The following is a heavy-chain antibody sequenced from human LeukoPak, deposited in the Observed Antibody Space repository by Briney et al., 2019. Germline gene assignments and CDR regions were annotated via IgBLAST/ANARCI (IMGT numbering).Heavy chain of an antibody. Sequence: PGGSLRLSCAASGFTFSNYRMNWVRQAPGKGLEWVSFISSGGSTMYYADSVKGRFTISRDNSKNTLYLQMNSLRAEDTAVYYCAKDEIGILTGYADYWGQGTLVTVSS. CDR3: AKDEIGILTGYADY. D-gene: IGHD3-9*01. V-gene: IGHV3-48*01. J-gene: IGHJ4*02. CDR1: GFTFSNYR. CDR2: ISSGGSTM.